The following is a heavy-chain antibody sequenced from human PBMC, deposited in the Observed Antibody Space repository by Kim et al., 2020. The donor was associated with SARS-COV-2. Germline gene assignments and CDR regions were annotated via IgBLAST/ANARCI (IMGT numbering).Heavy chain of an antibody. D-gene: IGHD3-22*01. V-gene: IGHV3-48*02. Sequence: GGSLRLSCVASGFTFSSYSMNWVRQAPGKGLEWVSYISSSSSTIYYADSVKGRFTISRDNAKNSLYLQMNSLRDEDTAVYYCARDKRAYYYDSSGSNPPGSMDVWGQGTTVTVSS. J-gene: IGHJ6*02. CDR1: GFTFSSYS. CDR2: ISSSSSTI. CDR3: ARDKRAYYYDSSGSNPPGSMDV.